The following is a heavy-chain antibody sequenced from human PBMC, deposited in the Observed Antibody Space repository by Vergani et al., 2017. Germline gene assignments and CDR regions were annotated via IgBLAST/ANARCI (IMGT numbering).Heavy chain of an antibody. V-gene: IGHV3-11*04. J-gene: IGHJ6*02. D-gene: IGHD2/OR15-2a*01. CDR3: AKNLGISTTRHYYAMDV. CDR1: GFKFSDHY. Sequence: LEESGGGSVKPGGSLRLSCAASGFKFSDHYMSWIRQAPGKGLEWVSHISPGASTVSYTDSVTGRFTVSRDNDKNSLTRDMTTMRVEDTAVYYCAKNLGISTTRHYYAMDVWGQGTTVTVSS. CDR2: ISPGASTV.